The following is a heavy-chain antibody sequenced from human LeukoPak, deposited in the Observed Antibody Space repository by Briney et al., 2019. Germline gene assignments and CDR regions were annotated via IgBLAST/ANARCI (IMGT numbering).Heavy chain of an antibody. CDR1: GDSIGNYY. CDR2: IYTSGST. D-gene: IGHD6-13*01. Sequence: SETLSLTCIVSGDSIGNYYWSWIRQPAGKGLEWIGRIYTSGSTNYNPSLKSRVTMSVDTSKNQFSLKLSSVTAADTAVYYCARGAAAGTFYFDYWGQGTLVTVSS. V-gene: IGHV4-4*07. J-gene: IGHJ4*02. CDR3: ARGAAAGTFYFDY.